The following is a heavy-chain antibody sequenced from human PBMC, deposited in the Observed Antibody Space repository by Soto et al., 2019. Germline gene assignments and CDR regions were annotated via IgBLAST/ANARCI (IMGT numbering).Heavy chain of an antibody. CDR1: GFTFSSYG. Sequence: QVQLVESGGGVVQPGRSLRLSCAASGFTFSSYGMHWVRQAPGKGLEWVAVISYDGSNKYYADSVKGRFTISRDNSKNTLYLQMNSLRAEDTAVYYCAKIYGDYCGENYFDYWGQGTLVTVSS. V-gene: IGHV3-30*18. CDR3: AKIYGDYCGENYFDY. CDR2: ISYDGSNK. J-gene: IGHJ4*02. D-gene: IGHD4-17*01.